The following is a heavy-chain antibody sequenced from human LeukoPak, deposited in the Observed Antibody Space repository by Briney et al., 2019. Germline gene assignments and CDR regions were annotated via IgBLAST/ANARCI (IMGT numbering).Heavy chain of an antibody. J-gene: IGHJ4*02. Sequence: CAASGLTVSSNYISWVRPAPGKGLEWIGEINHSGSTNSNPSLKSRVTISVDTSKNQFSLKLSSVTAADTAVYYCARHWGAGNYFDYWGQGTLVTVSS. CDR2: INHSGST. V-gene: IGHV4-34*01. D-gene: IGHD3-16*01. CDR3: ARHWGAGNYFDY. CDR1: GLTVSSNY.